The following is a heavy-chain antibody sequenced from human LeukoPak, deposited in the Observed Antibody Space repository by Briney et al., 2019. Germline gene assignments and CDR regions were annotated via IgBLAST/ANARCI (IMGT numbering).Heavy chain of an antibody. J-gene: IGHJ4*02. CDR1: GGSVSSGSYY. CDR2: IYYSGGT. V-gene: IGHV4-61*01. Sequence: SETLSLTCTVSGGSVSSGSYYWSWIRQPPGKGLEWIGYIYYSGGTNYNPSLKSRVTISVDTSKNQFSLKLSSVTAADTAVYYCARGRSSGWFPFWYWGQGTLVTVSS. CDR3: ARGRSSGWFPFWY. D-gene: IGHD6-19*01.